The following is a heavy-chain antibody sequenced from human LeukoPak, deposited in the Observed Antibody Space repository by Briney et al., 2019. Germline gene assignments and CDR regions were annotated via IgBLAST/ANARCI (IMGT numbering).Heavy chain of an antibody. CDR3: ARVDSGSYPIDY. Sequence: SETLSLTCTVSGGSISSGDYYWSWIRQHPGKGLEWIGYIYYSESTHYNPSLKSRITISVDTSKNQFSLKLSSVTAADTALYYCARVDSGSYPIDYWGRGTLVTVSS. CDR2: IYYSEST. V-gene: IGHV4-31*03. D-gene: IGHD1-26*01. J-gene: IGHJ4*02. CDR1: GGSISSGDYY.